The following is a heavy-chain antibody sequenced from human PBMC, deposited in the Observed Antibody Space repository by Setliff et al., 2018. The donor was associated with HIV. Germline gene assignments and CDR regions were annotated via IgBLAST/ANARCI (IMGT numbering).Heavy chain of an antibody. CDR2: IKGDGSGA. CDR3: TKDYHVAATDY. CDR1: GFTFRDYW. J-gene: IGHJ4*02. D-gene: IGHD6-13*01. V-gene: IGHV3-74*01. Sequence: TASGFTFRDYWMHWVRQAPGKGLEWVSRIKGDGSGATYVDSVKGRFSISRDNTKNTLYLQMNSLRPEDTALYYCTKDYHVAATDYWGQGTLVTVSS.